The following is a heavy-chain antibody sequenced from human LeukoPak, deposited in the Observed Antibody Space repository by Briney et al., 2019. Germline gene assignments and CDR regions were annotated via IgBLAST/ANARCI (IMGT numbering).Heavy chain of an antibody. D-gene: IGHD6-13*01. V-gene: IGHV1-8*01. J-gene: IGHJ6*02. CDR3: ARPPKQQLVRRGEYYGMDV. CDR2: MNPNSGNT. Sequence: ASVKVSCKASGYAFTSYDINWVRQATGQGLGWMGWMNPNSGNTGYAQKFQGRVTMTRNTSISTAYMELSSLRSEDTAVYYCARPPKQQLVRRGEYYGMDVWGQGTTVTVSS. CDR1: GYAFTSYD.